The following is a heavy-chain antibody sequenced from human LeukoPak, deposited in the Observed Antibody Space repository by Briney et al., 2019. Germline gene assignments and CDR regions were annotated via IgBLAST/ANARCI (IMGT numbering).Heavy chain of an antibody. CDR3: ARGKSGYCSGGSCYAAFDY. Sequence: GGSLRLSCAASGFTFSSYSMNWVRQAPGKGLEWVSSISSSSSYIYYADSVKGRFTISRDNAKNSLYLQMNSLRAEDTAVYYCARGKSGYCSGGSCYAAFDYWGQGTLVTVSS. J-gene: IGHJ4*02. CDR2: ISSSSSYI. D-gene: IGHD2-15*01. V-gene: IGHV3-21*01. CDR1: GFTFSSYS.